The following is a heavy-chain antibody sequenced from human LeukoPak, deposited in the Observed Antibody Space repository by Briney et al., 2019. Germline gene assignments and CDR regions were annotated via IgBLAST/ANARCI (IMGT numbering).Heavy chain of an antibody. CDR1: GASISSPSPPYY. J-gene: IGHJ4*02. D-gene: IGHD6-19*01. CDR2: IYHSGST. V-gene: IGHV4-39*01. CDR3: ARHHTRGIAVALIDC. Sequence: SETLSLTCTVSGASISSPSPPYYWGWLRQPPGKGLERIGSIYHSGSTYYSPSLKGRGTISVDTSKNQFSLKLSSVTAADTAVYYCARHHTRGIAVALIDCWGQGVLVTVSS.